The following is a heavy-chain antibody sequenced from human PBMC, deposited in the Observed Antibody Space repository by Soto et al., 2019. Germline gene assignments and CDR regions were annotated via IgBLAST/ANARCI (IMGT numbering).Heavy chain of an antibody. Sequence: QIQLLQSGDEVQKPGSSVKVSCKPSGGTFSTFGFSWVRQAPGQGLEWMGGIIPYFDATYAQRFQDNVTITADVPTSTVYMEIRSLKSEDTAVYYCATPTPLGEDAFVIWGLGTMVTVSS. J-gene: IGHJ3*02. V-gene: IGHV1-69*01. D-gene: IGHD6-6*01. CDR2: IIPYFDA. CDR1: GGTFSTFG. CDR3: ATPTPLGEDAFVI.